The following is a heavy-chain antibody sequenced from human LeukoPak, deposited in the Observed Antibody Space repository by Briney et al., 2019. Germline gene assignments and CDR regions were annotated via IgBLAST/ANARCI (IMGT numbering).Heavy chain of an antibody. V-gene: IGHV4-61*02. J-gene: IGHJ6*02. CDR1: GGSISSGSYY. D-gene: IGHD3-3*01. CDR3: ARAKSEWLLYGMDV. Sequence: PSETLSLTCTVSGGSISSGSYYWSWIRQPAGKGLEWIGRIYTSGSTNYNPSLKSRVTISVDTSKNQSSLKLSSVTAADTAVYYCARAKSEWLLYGMDVWGQGTTVTVSS. CDR2: IYTSGST.